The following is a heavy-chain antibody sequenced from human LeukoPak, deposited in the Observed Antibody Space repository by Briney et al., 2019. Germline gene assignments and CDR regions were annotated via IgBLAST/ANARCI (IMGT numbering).Heavy chain of an antibody. CDR1: GGSISSGGYY. CDR3: AKLFYSSGMYHFDY. D-gene: IGHD3-10*01. Sequence: LSLTCTVSGGSISSGGYYWSWIRQAPGKGLAWVSTISGSGGGTYYADSVKGRFTISRDNSNNTLYLQMNSLRAEDTAVFYCAKLFYSSGMYHFDYWGQGTLVTVSS. J-gene: IGHJ4*02. CDR2: ISGSGGGT. V-gene: IGHV3-23*01.